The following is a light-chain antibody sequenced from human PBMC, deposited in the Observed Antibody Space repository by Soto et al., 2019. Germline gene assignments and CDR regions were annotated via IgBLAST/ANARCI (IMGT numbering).Light chain of an antibody. J-gene: IGLJ3*02. CDR2: GNS. V-gene: IGLV1-40*01. CDR1: SSNIGAGYD. CDR3: QSYDSSLSGGL. Sequence: QSVLTQPPSVSGAPGQRVTISCTGSSSNIGAGYDVHWYQQLPGTVPKLLIYGNSNRQSGVPDRFSGSKSGTSASLAITGLQAEDEADYYCQSYDSSLSGGLFGGGTKLTVL.